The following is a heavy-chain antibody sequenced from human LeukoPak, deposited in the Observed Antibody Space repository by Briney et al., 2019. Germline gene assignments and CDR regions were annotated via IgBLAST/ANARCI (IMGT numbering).Heavy chain of an antibody. V-gene: IGHV3-23*01. CDR2: ISGRGGTT. Sequence: PGGSLRLSCAASGFTFSSYAMSWVRQAPGKGLEWVSGISGRGGTTYSADYLKGRFTVSRDNSKNTLYLQMNDLRAEDTAEYFCAKGGYCGGTNCYFYYMDVWGKGTTVTVSS. CDR3: AKGGYCGGTNCYFYYMDV. J-gene: IGHJ6*03. CDR1: GFTFSSYA. D-gene: IGHD2-2*01.